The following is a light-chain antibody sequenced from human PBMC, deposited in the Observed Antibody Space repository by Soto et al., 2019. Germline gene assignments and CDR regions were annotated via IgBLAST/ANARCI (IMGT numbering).Light chain of an antibody. J-gene: IGLJ2*01. CDR1: SSDIGDYNY. CDR2: DLS. V-gene: IGLV2-14*03. CDR3: SSFTTTSALGL. Sequence: QSVLTQPASVSGSPGQSITISCAGTSSDIGDYNYVSWYQQHPGKAPKLIIYDLSHRPSGVSNRFSGSKSGSTASLTISGLQAEDEADYYCSSFTTTSALGLFGGGTKLTVL.